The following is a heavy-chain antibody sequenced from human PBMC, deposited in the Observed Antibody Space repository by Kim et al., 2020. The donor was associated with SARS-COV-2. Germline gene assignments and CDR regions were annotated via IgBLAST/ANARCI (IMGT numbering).Heavy chain of an antibody. Sequence: GGSLRLSCAASGFTFSSYAMHWVRQAPGKRLEWVAVLSYDGSNKYYADSVKGRFTISRDNSKNTLYLQMNSLRAEDTAVFYCALPRGGSDFSSFDYWGQGTLVTVSS. D-gene: IGHD1-26*01. CDR1: GFTFSSYA. CDR3: ALPRGGSDFSSFDY. V-gene: IGHV3-30-3*01. CDR2: LSYDGSNK. J-gene: IGHJ4*02.